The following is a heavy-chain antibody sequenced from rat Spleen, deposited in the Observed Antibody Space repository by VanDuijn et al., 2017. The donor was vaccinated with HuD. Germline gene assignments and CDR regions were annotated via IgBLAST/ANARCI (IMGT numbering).Heavy chain of an antibody. V-gene: IGHV2-16*01. CDR2: IWSGGGT. J-gene: IGHJ3*01. CDR1: GFSLTSYG. D-gene: IGHD5-1*01. CDR3: ASVGGWERGFAY. Sequence: QVQLKESGPSLVQPSQTLSLTCTVSGFSLTSYGVSWVRRPPGKGLEWIGAIWSGGGTDYNSDLRSRLIISRDTSKSQVLLEMNSLQTEDTAMYFCASVGGWERGFAYWGQGTLVTVSP.